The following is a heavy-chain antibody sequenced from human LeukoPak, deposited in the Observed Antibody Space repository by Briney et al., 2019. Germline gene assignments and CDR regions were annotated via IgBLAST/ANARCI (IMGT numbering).Heavy chain of an antibody. CDR2: IKSKTDGGTT. V-gene: IGHV3-15*01. J-gene: IGHJ4*02. CDR3: NTDRKWGVTTAGFDY. CDR1: GFIFNNAW. D-gene: IGHD6-13*01. Sequence: KSGGSLRLSCAASGFIFNNAWMSWVRQAPGKGLEWVGRIKSKTDGGTTDHAAPVKGRFSISRDDSKNTLYLQMNNLKTEDTAVYYCNTDRKWGVTTAGFDYWGQGTLVTVSS.